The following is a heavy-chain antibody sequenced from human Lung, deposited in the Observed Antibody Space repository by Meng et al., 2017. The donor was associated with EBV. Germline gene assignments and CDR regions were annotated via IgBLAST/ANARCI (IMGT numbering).Heavy chain of an antibody. CDR1: GYTFTSYG. CDR2: ISAYNGNT. Sequence: QVQLVWSGVEVKKPGAAVKVSCKASGYTFTSYGISWVRQAPGQGLEWMGWISAYNGNTNYAQKLQGRVTMTTDTSTSTAYMELRSLRSDDTAVYYCAASSSSWYQNWFDPWGQGTLVTVSS. J-gene: IGHJ5*02. CDR3: AASSSSWYQNWFDP. D-gene: IGHD6-13*01. V-gene: IGHV1-18*01.